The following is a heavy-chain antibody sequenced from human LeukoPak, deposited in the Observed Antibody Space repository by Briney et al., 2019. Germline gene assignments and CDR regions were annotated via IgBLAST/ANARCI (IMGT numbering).Heavy chain of an antibody. CDR1: GYTFTGYY. V-gene: IGHV1-2*02. CDR2: INPNSGGT. CDR3: ARDGNFDY. J-gene: IGHJ4*02. Sequence: GASVKVSCKASGYTFTGYYMHWVRQAPGQGLERMGWINPNSGGTNYAQKFQGRVTMSRDTSISTVYMEVSRLRSDDTAVYYCARDGNFDYWGQGTLVTVSS. D-gene: IGHD1-26*01.